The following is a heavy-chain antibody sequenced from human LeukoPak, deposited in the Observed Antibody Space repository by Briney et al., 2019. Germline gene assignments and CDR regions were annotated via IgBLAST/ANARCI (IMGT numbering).Heavy chain of an antibody. CDR2: IIPILGIA. D-gene: IGHD2-8*01. J-gene: IGHJ3*02. CDR3: ARDSTPPNIRGAFDI. V-gene: IGHV1-69*04. Sequence: ASVKVSCKASGGTFSSYAISWVRQAPGQGLEWMGRIIPILGIANYAQKFQGRVTITADKSTSTAYMELSSLRSEDTAVYYCARDSTPPNIRGAFDIWGQGTMVTVSS. CDR1: GGTFSSYA.